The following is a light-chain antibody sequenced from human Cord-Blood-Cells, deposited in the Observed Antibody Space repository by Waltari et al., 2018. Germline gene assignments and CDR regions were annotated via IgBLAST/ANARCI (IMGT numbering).Light chain of an antibody. J-gene: IGLJ3*02. CDR2: DVS. V-gene: IGLV2-14*01. Sequence: QSALPQPAPVSGSPGQPITLSRTGTSSDVGGYNYVSWYQQPPGKAPKLMIYDVSNRPSGVSNRFSGSKSGNTASLTISGLQAEDEADYYCSSYTSSSTWVFGGGTKLTVL. CDR3: SSYTSSSTWV. CDR1: SSDVGGYNY.